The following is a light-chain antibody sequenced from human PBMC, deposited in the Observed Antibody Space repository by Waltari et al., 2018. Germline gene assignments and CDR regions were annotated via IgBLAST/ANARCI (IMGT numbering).Light chain of an antibody. CDR1: NIGGKT. V-gene: IGLV3-21*04. J-gene: IGLJ2*01. CDR3: QVWDGDSDHRV. Sequence: SYVLTQPPSVSVAPGKTARITCGGDNIGGKTVHWYQQKAGQAPVLVIYYDSDRPSGIPERCSGSNAGNTATLTISRVEAGDEADYYCQVWDGDSDHRVFGGGTKLTVL. CDR2: YDS.